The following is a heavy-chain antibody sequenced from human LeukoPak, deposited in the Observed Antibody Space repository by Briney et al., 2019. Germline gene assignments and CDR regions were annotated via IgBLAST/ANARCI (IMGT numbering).Heavy chain of an antibody. CDR3: ARGYYYGMDV. J-gene: IGHJ6*02. V-gene: IGHV3-48*03. Sequence: GGSLRLSCAASGFTFSSYEMNWVRQAPGKGLEWVSYISSSGSTIYYADSVKGRFTISRDKAKNSLYLQMNSLRAEDTAVYYCARGYYYGMDVWGQGTTVTVSS. CDR1: GFTFSSYE. CDR2: ISSSGSTI.